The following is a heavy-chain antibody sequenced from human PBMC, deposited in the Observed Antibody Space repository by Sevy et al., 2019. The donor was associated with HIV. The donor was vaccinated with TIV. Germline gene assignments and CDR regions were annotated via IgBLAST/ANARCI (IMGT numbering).Heavy chain of an antibody. Sequence: GGSLRLSCAASGFNFRTHAMHWVRHAPGRGLEWVAVISYAGDTKYNTDSVKGRFTISRDNSKITLFLQMSSLRPEETAVYYCARDSGYSPYGYPGNYWGQGTLVTVSA. CDR2: ISYAGDTK. CDR3: ARDSGYSPYGYPGNY. V-gene: IGHV3-30-3*01. CDR1: GFNFRTHA. D-gene: IGHD5-12*01. J-gene: IGHJ4*02.